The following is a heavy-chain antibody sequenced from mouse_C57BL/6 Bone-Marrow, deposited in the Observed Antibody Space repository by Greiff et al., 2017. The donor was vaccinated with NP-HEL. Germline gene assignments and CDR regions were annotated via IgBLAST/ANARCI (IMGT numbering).Heavy chain of an antibody. D-gene: IGHD1-1*01. V-gene: IGHV7-3*01. Sequence: EVQRVESGGGLVQPGGSLSLSCAASGFTFTDYYMSWVRQPPGKALEWLGFIRNKANGYTTEYSASVKGRFTISRDNSQSILYLQMNALRAEDSATYYCARGNYYGSSYAMDYWGQGTSVTVSS. CDR2: IRNKANGYTT. CDR1: GFTFTDYY. CDR3: ARGNYYGSSYAMDY. J-gene: IGHJ4*01.